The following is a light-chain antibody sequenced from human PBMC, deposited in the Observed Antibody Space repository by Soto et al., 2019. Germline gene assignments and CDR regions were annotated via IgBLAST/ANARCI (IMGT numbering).Light chain of an antibody. V-gene: IGLV1-44*01. CDR1: ISNIGSNT. J-gene: IGLJ1*01. CDR3: AAWDDSLNGLF. CDR2: SNN. Sequence: QCLLTQPPYASGTPGQRFTISCSGSISNIGSNTVNWYQQLPGTAPKLLIYSNNQRPSGVPDRFSGSKSGTSASLAISGLQSEDEADYYCAAWDDSLNGLFFGTGTKVTVL.